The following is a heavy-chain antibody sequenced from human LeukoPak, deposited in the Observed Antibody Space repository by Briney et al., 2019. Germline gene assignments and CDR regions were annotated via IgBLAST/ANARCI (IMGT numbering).Heavy chain of an antibody. CDR2: IYHSGST. J-gene: IGHJ5*02. Sequence: SETLSLTCTVSGYSISSGYYWGWIRQPPGKGLEWIGSIYHSGSTYYNPSLKSRVTISVDTSKNQFSLKLSSVTAADTAVYYCARDRRRAALIPDNWFDPWGQGTLVTVSS. CDR3: ARDRRRAALIPDNWFDP. V-gene: IGHV4-38-2*02. CDR1: GYSISSGYY. D-gene: IGHD6-6*01.